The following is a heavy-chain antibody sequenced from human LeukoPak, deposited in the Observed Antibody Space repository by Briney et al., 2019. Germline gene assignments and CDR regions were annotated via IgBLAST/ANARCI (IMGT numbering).Heavy chain of an antibody. CDR1: GGSISSGGYY. Sequence: PSETLSLTCTVSGGSISSGGYYWSWIRQHPGKGLEWIGYIYYSGGTYYNPSLKSRVTISVDTSKNQFSLKLSSVTAADTAVYYCAMYSSSWYSADDYWGQGTLVTVSS. CDR3: AMYSSSWYSADDY. J-gene: IGHJ4*02. V-gene: IGHV4-31*03. CDR2: IYYSGGT. D-gene: IGHD6-13*01.